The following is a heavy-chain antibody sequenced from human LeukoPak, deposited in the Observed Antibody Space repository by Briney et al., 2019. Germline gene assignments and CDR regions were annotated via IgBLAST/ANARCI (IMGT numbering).Heavy chain of an antibody. D-gene: IGHD4-17*01. CDR2: IRFDGSNK. J-gene: IGHJ4*02. Sequence: GGSLRLSCAASGFTFSSYGMHWVRQPPGKGLEWVAFIRFDGSNKYYADSVKGRFTISRDNSKNTLYLQMNSLRGEDMAVYYRAKSTADYWGQGTLVTVSS. CDR1: GFTFSSYG. CDR3: AKSTADY. V-gene: IGHV3-30*02.